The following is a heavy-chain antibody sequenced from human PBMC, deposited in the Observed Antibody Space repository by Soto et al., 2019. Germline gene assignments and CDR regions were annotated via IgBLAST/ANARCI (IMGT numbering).Heavy chain of an antibody. D-gene: IGHD3-10*01. CDR1: GFTFKNYD. CDR3: AKNRQFRSYYESAGHYDN. J-gene: IGHJ4*02. Sequence: EVELLESGGGLVQSGGSLRLSCVASGFTFKNYDMRWIRQAPGKGLEWVSGISGSGGVTYYADSVKGRFTISRDNSKNTLYLQMNGLRAEDTAIYYCAKNRQFRSYYESAGHYDNWGQGTLVTVSS. V-gene: IGHV3-23*01. CDR2: ISGSGGVT.